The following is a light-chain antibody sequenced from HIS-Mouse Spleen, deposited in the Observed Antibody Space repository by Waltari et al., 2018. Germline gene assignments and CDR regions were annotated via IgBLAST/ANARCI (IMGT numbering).Light chain of an antibody. J-gene: IGLJ3*02. V-gene: IGLV2-23*01. CDR3: CSYAGSSTWV. CDR1: SSDVGSYNL. Sequence: QSALTQPASVSGSPGQSITISCTGTSSDVGSYNLVSWYQHHPGKAPKLMIYEGSKRPSGVSHRFSGSKSGNTASLTISGIQAEDEADYSCCSYAGSSTWVFGGGTKLTVL. CDR2: EGS.